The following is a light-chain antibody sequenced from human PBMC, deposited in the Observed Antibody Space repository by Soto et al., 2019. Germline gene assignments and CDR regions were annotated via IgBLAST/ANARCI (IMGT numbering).Light chain of an antibody. V-gene: IGKV3-15*01. Sequence: IVMTQSPPTLAVSTGERGTLSCRASQNIRRNLAWYQPKPGQAPRLLIYSPSTRAPGIPARLTGGGSGTEFTLTIPSLQSEDSAVYYCQQYENWPPLTFGGGTKVDIK. CDR1: QNIRRN. CDR2: SPS. J-gene: IGKJ4*01. CDR3: QQYENWPPLT.